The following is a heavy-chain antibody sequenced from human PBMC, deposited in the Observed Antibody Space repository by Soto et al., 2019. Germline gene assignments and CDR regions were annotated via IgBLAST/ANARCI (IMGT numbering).Heavy chain of an antibody. Sequence: GSLRLSCAASGFTFSSYGMHWVRQAPGKGLEWVAVISYDGSNKYYADSVKGRFTISRDNSKNTLYLQMNSLRAEDTAVYYCESPWYGGYWGQGTLVTVSS. CDR2: ISYDGSNK. CDR3: ESPWYGGY. D-gene: IGHD2-15*01. V-gene: IGHV3-30*03. J-gene: IGHJ4*02. CDR1: GFTFSSYG.